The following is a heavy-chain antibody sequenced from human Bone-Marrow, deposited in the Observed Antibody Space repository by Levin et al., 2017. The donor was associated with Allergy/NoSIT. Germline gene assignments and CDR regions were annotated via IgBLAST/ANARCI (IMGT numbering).Heavy chain of an antibody. CDR3: ARDGRYSSGWSDY. J-gene: IGHJ4*02. D-gene: IGHD6-19*01. Sequence: HAGGSLRLSCAASGFTFSSYGMHWVRQAPGKGLEWVAVIWYDGSNKYYADSVKGRFTISRDNSKNTLYLQMNSLRAEDTAVYYCARDGRYSSGWSDYWGQGTLVTVSS. CDR2: IWYDGSNK. CDR1: GFTFSSYG. V-gene: IGHV3-33*01.